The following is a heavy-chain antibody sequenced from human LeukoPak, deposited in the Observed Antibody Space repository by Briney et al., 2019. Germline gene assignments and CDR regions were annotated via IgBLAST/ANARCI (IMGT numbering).Heavy chain of an antibody. V-gene: IGHV3-48*01. CDR3: AKVRTGHYFDY. Sequence: GGSLRLSCAASGFTFSSYSMNWVRQAPGKGLEWVSYISSSSSTIYYADSVKGRFTISRDDSKNTLYVQMNSLRAEDTAVYYCAKVRTGHYFDYWGQGTLVTVSS. J-gene: IGHJ4*02. D-gene: IGHD3/OR15-3a*01. CDR2: ISSSSSTI. CDR1: GFTFSSYS.